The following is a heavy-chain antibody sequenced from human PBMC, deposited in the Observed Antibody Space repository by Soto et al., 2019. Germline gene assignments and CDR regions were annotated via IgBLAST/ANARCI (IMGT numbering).Heavy chain of an antibody. D-gene: IGHD4-4*01. V-gene: IGHV1-69*13. CDR3: ARIEGYSYYFDY. J-gene: IGHJ4*02. CDR2: IIHIFGTA. CDR1: GGTFSSYS. Sequence: AAVKGSCKASGGTFSSYSIGWVRQAPGQGREWMGGIIHIFGTANYAQKFQGRVTITADESTSTAYMELSSLRSEDTAVYYGARIEGYSYYFDYWGQGTLVTLSS.